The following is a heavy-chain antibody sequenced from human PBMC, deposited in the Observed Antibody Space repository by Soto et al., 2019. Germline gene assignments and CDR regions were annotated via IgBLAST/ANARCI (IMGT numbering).Heavy chain of an antibody. Sequence: SQTLSLTGVISGDSVPSSIASWNWIRQSPSRGLEWLGRTYYRSKWFNDYAVSVKGRITISPDTSKNQFSLQLNSVAPEDTAVYYCAGLLGTSSRWFDTWGQGTLVTVSS. J-gene: IGHJ5*02. D-gene: IGHD6-6*01. CDR2: TYYRSKWFN. CDR3: AGLLGTSSRWFDT. V-gene: IGHV6-1*01. CDR1: GDSVPSSIAS.